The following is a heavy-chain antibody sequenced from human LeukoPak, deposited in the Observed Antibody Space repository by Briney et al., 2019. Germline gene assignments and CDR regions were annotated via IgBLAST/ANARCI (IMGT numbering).Heavy chain of an antibody. D-gene: IGHD2-21*01. Sequence: PGGSLRLSCAASGFIFIVYGMHWVRQAPGKGPEWVAFIRPDGHNKYYADSVKGRFIISRDNSKNTVDLQMNSLRGDDTAMYYCAKEGAASWGVDVWGKGTTVTVSS. CDR1: GFIFIVYG. CDR3: AKEGAASWGVDV. V-gene: IGHV3-30*02. J-gene: IGHJ6*04. CDR2: IRPDGHNK.